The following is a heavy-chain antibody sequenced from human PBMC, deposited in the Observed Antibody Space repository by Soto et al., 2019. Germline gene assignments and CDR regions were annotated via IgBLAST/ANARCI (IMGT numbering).Heavy chain of an antibody. Sequence: QVQLQESGPGLVKPSETLSLTCTVSGGSISSYYWSWIRQPPGKGLEWIGYIHYSGSTNYNPSLKSRVTISVDTSKNQFSLKLSSVTAADTAVYSCARQYGSGPFDYWGQGTLVTVSS. CDR3: ARQYGSGPFDY. CDR2: IHYSGST. J-gene: IGHJ4*02. CDR1: GGSISSYY. V-gene: IGHV4-59*01. D-gene: IGHD3-10*01.